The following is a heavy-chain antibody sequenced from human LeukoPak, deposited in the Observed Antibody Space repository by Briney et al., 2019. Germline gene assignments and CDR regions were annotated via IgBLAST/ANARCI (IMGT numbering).Heavy chain of an antibody. V-gene: IGHV2-5*01. CDR1: GFSLTTSGVG. Sequence: SGPTLVKPTQTLTLTCTFSGFSLTTSGVGVCWIRQPPGKALEGLALIYWSDDKRYSPSLKSRLTITKDTSKFQVVLTMTNMDPVDTATYSCAHTISYYDFWTARDAFDIWGQGTMVTVSS. J-gene: IGHJ3*02. CDR2: IYWSDDK. D-gene: IGHD3/OR15-3a*01. CDR3: AHTISYYDFWTARDAFDI.